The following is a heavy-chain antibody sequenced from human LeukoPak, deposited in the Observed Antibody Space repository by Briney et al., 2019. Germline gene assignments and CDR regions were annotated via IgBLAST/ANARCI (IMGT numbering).Heavy chain of an antibody. J-gene: IGHJ3*02. D-gene: IGHD3-22*01. Sequence: SETLSLTCTVSGGSISSHYWSWIRQPAGKGLEWIGRIYTSGSTNYNPSLKSRVTMSVDTSKNQFSLKLSSVTAADTAVYYCARAKHNYYDSSGYYPQVDAFDIWGQGTMVTVSS. CDR2: IYTSGST. CDR1: GGSISSHY. V-gene: IGHV4-4*07. CDR3: ARAKHNYYDSSGYYPQVDAFDI.